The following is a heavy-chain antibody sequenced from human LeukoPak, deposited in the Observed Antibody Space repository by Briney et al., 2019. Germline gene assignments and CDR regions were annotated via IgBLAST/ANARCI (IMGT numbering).Heavy chain of an antibody. J-gene: IGHJ4*02. Sequence: GGSLRLSCAASGFTFSSYGMHWVRQAPGKGLEWVAFIRYDGSNKYYADSVKGRFTISRDNSKNTLYLQMNSLRAEDTAVYYCAKDRFLEWFTDDYWGQGTLVTVSS. D-gene: IGHD3-3*01. CDR3: AKDRFLEWFTDDY. V-gene: IGHV3-30*02. CDR2: IRYDGSNK. CDR1: GFTFSSYG.